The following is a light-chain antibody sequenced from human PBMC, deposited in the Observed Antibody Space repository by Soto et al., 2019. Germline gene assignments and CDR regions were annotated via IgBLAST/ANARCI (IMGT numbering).Light chain of an antibody. CDR3: QQYGSSPVT. Sequence: EIVLTQSPGTLSLSPGERATLSCRASQSVSSYLAWYQQKPGQAPRLLIYDASRRATGIPARFSGSGAGTDFTLTISRLEPEDFAVYYCQQYGSSPVTFGQGTKVDIK. CDR2: DAS. V-gene: IGKV3-20*01. CDR1: QSVSSY. J-gene: IGKJ1*01.